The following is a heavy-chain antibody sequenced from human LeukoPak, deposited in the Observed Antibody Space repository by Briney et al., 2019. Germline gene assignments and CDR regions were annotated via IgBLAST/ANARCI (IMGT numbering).Heavy chain of an antibody. V-gene: IGHV3-48*01. D-gene: IGHD2-2*01. CDR1: GFTFGSYS. CDR3: ARYCSSASCYDLGDY. J-gene: IGHJ4*02. Sequence: PGGSVILSCAASGFTFGSYSMNWVRQAPGKGLEWVSYISGSSSTIYYADSVKGRFTISRDNAKTSLYLQMNSLRAEDTAVYYCARYCSSASCYDLGDYWSQGTPVTVSS. CDR2: ISGSSSTI.